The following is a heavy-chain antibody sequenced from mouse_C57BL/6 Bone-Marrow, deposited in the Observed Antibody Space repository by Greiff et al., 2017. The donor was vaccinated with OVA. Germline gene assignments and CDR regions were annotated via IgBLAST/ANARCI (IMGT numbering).Heavy chain of an antibody. D-gene: IGHD4-1*01. CDR3: ARRSSWGYYFDY. V-gene: IGHV8-8*01. CDR2: IWWDDDK. CDR1: GFSLSTFGMG. Sequence: QVTLKESGPGILQPSQTLSLTCSFSGFSLSTFGMGVGWIRQPSGKGLEWLAHIWWDDDKYYHPALKSRLTISKDTSKNQVFLKIANVDTADTSTYYCARRSSWGYYFDYWGQGTTLTVSA. J-gene: IGHJ2*01.